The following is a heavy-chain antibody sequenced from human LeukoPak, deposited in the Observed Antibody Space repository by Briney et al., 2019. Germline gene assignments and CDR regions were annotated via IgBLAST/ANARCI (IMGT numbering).Heavy chain of an antibody. CDR2: IYYSGST. CDR1: GGSISSYY. Sequence: PSQTLSLTCTVSGGSISSYYWSWIRQPPGKGLEWIGYIYYSGSTNYNPSLKSRVTISVDTSKNQFSLKLSSVTAADTAVYYCARGGGQDAFDIWGRGTMVTVSS. J-gene: IGHJ3*02. V-gene: IGHV4-59*01. D-gene: IGHD3-16*01. CDR3: ARGGGQDAFDI.